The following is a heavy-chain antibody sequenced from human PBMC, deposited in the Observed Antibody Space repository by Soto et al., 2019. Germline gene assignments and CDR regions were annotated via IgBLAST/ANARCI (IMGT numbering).Heavy chain of an antibody. CDR1: GFTFSSYG. CDR3: ARDYYDSSGSSGAFDI. CDR2: ISYDGSNK. V-gene: IGHV3-30*03. D-gene: IGHD3-22*01. Sequence: GGSLRLSCAASGFTFSSYGMHWVRQAPGKGLEWVAVISYDGSNKYYADSVKGRFTISRDNSKNTLYLQMNSLRAEDTAVYYCARDYYDSSGSSGAFDIWGQGTMVTVSS. J-gene: IGHJ3*02.